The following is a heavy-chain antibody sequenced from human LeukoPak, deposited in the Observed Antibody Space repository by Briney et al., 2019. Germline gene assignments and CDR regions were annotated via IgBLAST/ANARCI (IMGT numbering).Heavy chain of an antibody. J-gene: IGHJ6*02. D-gene: IGHD1-1*01. Sequence: GGSLRLSCAASGFSFDDYAMHWVRQAPGKGLEWVSGISWNSVSIGYADSVKGRFTISRDNAKNSLYLQMTSLRAEDTALYYCAKCQRGVYYYGMDVWGQGTTVTVSS. CDR3: AKCQRGVYYYGMDV. CDR1: GFSFDDYA. V-gene: IGHV3-9*01. CDR2: ISWNSVSI.